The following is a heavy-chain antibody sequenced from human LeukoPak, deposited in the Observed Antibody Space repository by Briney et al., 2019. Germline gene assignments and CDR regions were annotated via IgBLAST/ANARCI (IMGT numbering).Heavy chain of an antibody. CDR2: MYSGGST. CDR1: GFTVSSNY. D-gene: IGHD3-16*01. J-gene: IGHJ4*02. CDR3: ARRVPNQVITDYFDY. Sequence: AGWSLRLSCAASGFTVSSNYMNWVRQAPGKGLEWVSVMYSGGSTFYGDSVKGRFTISRDNAKNSLFLQMNSLRAEDTAVYYCARRVPNQVITDYFDYWGQGTLVTVSS. V-gene: IGHV3-66*01.